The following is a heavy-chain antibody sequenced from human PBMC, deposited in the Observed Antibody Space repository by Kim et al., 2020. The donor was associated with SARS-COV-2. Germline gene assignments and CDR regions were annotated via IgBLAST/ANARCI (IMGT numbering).Heavy chain of an antibody. CDR1: GGTFSSYA. CDR2: IIPILGIA. D-gene: IGHD3-22*01. J-gene: IGHJ3*02. V-gene: IGHV1-69*04. Sequence: SVKVSCKASGGTFSSYAISWVRQAPGQGLEWMGRIIPILGIANYAQKFQGRVTITADKSTSTAYMELSSLRSEDTAVYYCARDRKSTMIVVVITEPTDAFDIWGQGTMVTVSS. CDR3: ARDRKSTMIVVVITEPTDAFDI.